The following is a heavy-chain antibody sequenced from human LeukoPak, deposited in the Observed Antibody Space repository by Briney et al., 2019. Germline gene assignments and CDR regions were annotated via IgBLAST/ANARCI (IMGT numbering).Heavy chain of an antibody. Sequence: ASVTVSCTASGGTLSSYAISWVRQAPGQGLEWMGGIIPIFGTANYAQKFQGRVTITADESTSTAYMELSSLRSEDTAVYYCARNLDPHYYYYGMDVWGQGTTVTVSS. CDR2: IIPIFGTA. CDR1: GGTLSSYA. D-gene: IGHD3-9*01. J-gene: IGHJ6*02. V-gene: IGHV1-69*13. CDR3: ARNLDPHYYYYGMDV.